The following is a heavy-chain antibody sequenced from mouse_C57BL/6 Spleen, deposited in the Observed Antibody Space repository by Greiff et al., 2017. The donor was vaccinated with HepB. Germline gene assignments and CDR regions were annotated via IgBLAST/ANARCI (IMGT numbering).Heavy chain of an antibody. Sequence: QVQLQQSGPELVKPGASVKISCKVSGYAFSSSWMNWVKQRPGKGLEWIGRIYPGDGDTNYNGKFKGKATLTADKSSSTAYMQLSSLTSEDSAVYFCAIPLYGNYFDYWGQGTTLTVSS. V-gene: IGHV1-82*01. CDR1: GYAFSSSW. CDR2: IYPGDGDT. CDR3: AIPLYGNYFDY. D-gene: IGHD2-1*01. J-gene: IGHJ2*01.